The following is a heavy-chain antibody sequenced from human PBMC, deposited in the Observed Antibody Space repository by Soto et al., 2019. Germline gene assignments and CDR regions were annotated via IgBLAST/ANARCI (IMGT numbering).Heavy chain of an antibody. CDR2: IYWDDDK. CDR1: GFSLSTDGVG. V-gene: IGHV2-5*02. J-gene: IGHJ4*02. Sequence: ITLKESGPPLVKPTQTLTLTCSFSGFSLSTDGVGVGWVRQPPGLALEWLAMIYWDDDKHYNASLKSRPSITKDTSKSQVVLTMTNMDPVDTGTYYCATLTGSHWGQGALVTVSS. CDR3: ATLTGSH. D-gene: IGHD3-16*01.